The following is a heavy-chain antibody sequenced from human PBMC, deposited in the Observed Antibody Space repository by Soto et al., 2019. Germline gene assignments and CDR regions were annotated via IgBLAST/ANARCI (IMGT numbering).Heavy chain of an antibody. D-gene: IGHD3-16*01. Sequence: QAHLQQWGAGLVRPSETLSLTCAVYGESVSDSYWTWIRRSPGRGLEWLGEINPSKGATYNPSLKRRVSISLDTSKRELSLMLFSATAADTAVYYCARGVMEGAFKGGRRSYYWFLDLWGRGTLVAVSS. CDR3: ARGVMEGAFKGGRRSYYWFLDL. J-gene: IGHJ2*01. CDR1: GESVSDSY. V-gene: IGHV4-34*01. CDR2: INPSKGA.